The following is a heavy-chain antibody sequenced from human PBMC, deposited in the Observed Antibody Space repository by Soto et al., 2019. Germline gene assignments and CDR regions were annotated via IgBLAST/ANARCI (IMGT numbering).Heavy chain of an antibody. J-gene: IGHJ5*02. V-gene: IGHV4-38-2*01. CDR1: GYSISSGYY. CDR2: IYHSGST. Sequence: SETLSLTCAVSGYSISSGYYWGWIRQTPGKGLEWIGSIYHSGSTYYNPSLKSRVTISVDTSKNQFSLKLSSVTAADTAVYYCARGQKVLRFLEWLFNNWFDPWGQGTLVTVSS. CDR3: ARGQKVLRFLEWLFNNWFDP. D-gene: IGHD3-3*01.